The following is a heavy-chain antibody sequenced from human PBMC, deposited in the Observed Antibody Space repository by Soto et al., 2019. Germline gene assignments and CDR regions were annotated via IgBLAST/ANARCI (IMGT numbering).Heavy chain of an antibody. CDR2: IYYSGST. Sequence: PSETLSLTCTVSGGSVSSGSYYWSWIRQPPGKGLEWIGYIYYSGSTNYNPSLKSRVTISVDTSKNQFSLKLSSVTAADTAVYYCARDLVPPPGYCSGGSCYSDYYYGMDVWGQGTTVTVS. J-gene: IGHJ6*02. CDR1: GGSVSSGSYY. D-gene: IGHD2-15*01. V-gene: IGHV4-61*01. CDR3: ARDLVPPPGYCSGGSCYSDYYYGMDV.